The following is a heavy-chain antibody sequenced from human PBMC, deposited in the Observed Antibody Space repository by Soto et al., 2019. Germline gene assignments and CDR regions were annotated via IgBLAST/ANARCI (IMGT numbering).Heavy chain of an antibody. CDR2: LWFDASNK. J-gene: IGHJ4*02. V-gene: IGHV3-33*01. CDR1: GFIFSNYG. Sequence: QVQLVESGGGVVQPGRSLRLSCAASGFIFSNYGMHWVRQAPGKGLEWVAILWFDASNKYYADSVKGRFTISRDNSKNTLYLQRNSRRVEDTAVYYGVRGRHPSDYFDSWCQGTLVTVSS. CDR3: VRGRHPSDYFDS.